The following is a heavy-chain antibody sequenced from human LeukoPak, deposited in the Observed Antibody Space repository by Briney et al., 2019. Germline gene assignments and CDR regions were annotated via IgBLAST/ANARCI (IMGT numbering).Heavy chain of an antibody. D-gene: IGHD3-10*01. CDR3: ARHAYTGWWFGELSSRPYYFDY. J-gene: IGHJ4*02. V-gene: IGHV3-53*01. Sequence: GGSLRLSCAASGFTVSSNYMSWVRQAPGKGLEWVSVIYSGGSTYYADSVKGRFTISRDNSKNTLYLQMNSLRAEDTAVYYCARHAYTGWWFGELSSRPYYFDYWGQGTLVTVSS. CDR1: GFTVSSNY. CDR2: IYSGGST.